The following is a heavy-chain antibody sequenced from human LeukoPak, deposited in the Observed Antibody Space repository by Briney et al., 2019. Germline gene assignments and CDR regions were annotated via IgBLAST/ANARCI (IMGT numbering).Heavy chain of an antibody. CDR3: ARDGGWYYFDY. CDR1: GFTLSSYA. CDR2: ISYDGSNK. D-gene: IGHD6-19*01. J-gene: IGHJ4*02. V-gene: IGHV3-30*04. Sequence: GGSLRLSCAASGFTLSSYAMHWVRQAPGKGLEWVAVISYDGSNKYYADSVKGRFTISRDNSKNTLYLQMNSLRAEDTAVYYCARDGGWYYFDYWGQGTLVTVSS.